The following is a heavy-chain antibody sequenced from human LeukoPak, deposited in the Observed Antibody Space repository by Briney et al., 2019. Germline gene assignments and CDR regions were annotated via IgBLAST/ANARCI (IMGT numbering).Heavy chain of an antibody. CDR1: GYTFTSYG. D-gene: IGHD3-3*01. V-gene: IGHV1-18*01. CDR3: ARSRFLEWSNNWFDP. Sequence: GASVKVSCEASGYTFTSYGISWVRQAPGQGLEWMGWISAYNGNTNYAQKLQGRVTMTTDTSTSTAYMELRSLRSDDTAVYYCARSRFLEWSNNWFDPWGQGTLVTVSS. CDR2: ISAYNGNT. J-gene: IGHJ5*02.